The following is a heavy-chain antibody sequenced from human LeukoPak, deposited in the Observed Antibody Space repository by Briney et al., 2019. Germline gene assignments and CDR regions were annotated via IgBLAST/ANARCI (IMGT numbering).Heavy chain of an antibody. CDR3: ARDVAAGIVVYFDY. Sequence: SVKVSCKASGYTFTSYDINWVRQATGQGLEWMGWMNPNSGNTGYAQKFQGRVTMTRNTSISTAYMELSSLRSEDTAVYYCARDVAAGIVVYFDYWGQGTLVTVSS. CDR1: GYTFTSYD. V-gene: IGHV1-8*01. D-gene: IGHD6-13*01. J-gene: IGHJ4*02. CDR2: MNPNSGNT.